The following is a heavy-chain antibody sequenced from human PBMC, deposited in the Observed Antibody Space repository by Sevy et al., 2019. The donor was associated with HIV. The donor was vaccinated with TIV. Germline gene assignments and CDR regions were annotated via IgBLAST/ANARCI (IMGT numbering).Heavy chain of an antibody. Sequence: GGSLRLSCAASGFRFNIYEMNWDRQAPGKGLEWVSYISSSGSPIYYADSVKGRFTISRDNAKSSLYLQMNSLRAEDTAVYYCVRGRAMIIYDWGQGTLVTVSS. CDR3: VRGRAMIIYD. CDR1: GFRFNIYE. V-gene: IGHV3-48*03. D-gene: IGHD5-12*01. CDR2: ISSSGSPI. J-gene: IGHJ4*02.